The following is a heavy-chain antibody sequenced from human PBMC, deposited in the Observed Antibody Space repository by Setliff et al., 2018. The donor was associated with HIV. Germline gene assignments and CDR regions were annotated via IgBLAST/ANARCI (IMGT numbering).Heavy chain of an antibody. V-gene: IGHV1-18*01. CDR2: ISGYTGIT. Sequence: GASVKVSCKASGYTFTSYGVTWVRQAPGQGLEYMGYISGYTGITHYAQSFQGRVTMTTDPSKYTAYMELRSLKYDDTAVYYCARDAGTGGPGRWVDPWGQGTMVTVSS. D-gene: IGHD1-1*01. CDR1: GYTFTSYG. J-gene: IGHJ5*02. CDR3: ARDAGTGGPGRWVDP.